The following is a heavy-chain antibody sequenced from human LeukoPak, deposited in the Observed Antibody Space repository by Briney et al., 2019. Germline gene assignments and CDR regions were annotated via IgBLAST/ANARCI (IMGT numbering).Heavy chain of an antibody. V-gene: IGHV1-2*02. CDR2: INPNSGGT. CDR1: GYTFTGYY. D-gene: IGHD2-21*02. Sequence: ASVKVSCKASGYTFTGYYMHWVRQAPGQGLEWMGWINPNSGGTNYAQKFQGRVTMTRDTSISTAYTELSRLRSDDTAVYYCARGIAYCGGDCYPYFDYWGQGTLVTVSS. CDR3: ARGIAYCGGDCYPYFDY. J-gene: IGHJ4*02.